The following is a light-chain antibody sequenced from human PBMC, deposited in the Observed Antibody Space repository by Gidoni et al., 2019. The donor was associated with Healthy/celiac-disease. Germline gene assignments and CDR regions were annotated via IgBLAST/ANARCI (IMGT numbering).Light chain of an antibody. J-gene: IGKJ1*01. CDR2: AAS. CDR3: QQSYSTPWT. V-gene: IGKV1-39*01. Sequence: DIQITQSPSSLSASVGDRVTITCRASQSISSYLNWDQQKPGKAPKLLIYAASSLQSGVPSRFSGSGSGTDLTLTISSLQPEDFATYYCQQSYSTPWTFGQGTKVEIK. CDR1: QSISSY.